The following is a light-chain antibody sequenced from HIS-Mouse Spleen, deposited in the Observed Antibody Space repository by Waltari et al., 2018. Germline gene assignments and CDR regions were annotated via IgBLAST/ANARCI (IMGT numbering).Light chain of an antibody. J-gene: IGLJ2*01. CDR1: SSDVGGYNY. CDR2: EVS. V-gene: IGLV2-11*01. Sequence: QSALTQPRSVSGSPGQSVTISCTGTSSDVGGYNYVSWYQQHPGKAPKPLMYEVSKRPSGVPDRFPGSKSGNTASLTISGLQAEDEADYYCCSYAGSYTLVFGGGTKLTVL. CDR3: CSYAGSYTLV.